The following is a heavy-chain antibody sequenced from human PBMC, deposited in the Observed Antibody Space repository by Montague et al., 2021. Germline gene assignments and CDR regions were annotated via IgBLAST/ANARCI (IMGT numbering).Heavy chain of an antibody. Sequence: SETLSLTCAVYGGSLDGFYWTWIRLPPGKGLEWIGETNHRGISSYNPALKGRVTLSAETSKNQFSLRVTSVTAADTAVYFCARYLTGGYDEWGRGTLVTVSS. CDR2: TNHRGIS. D-gene: IGHD5-12*01. CDR1: GGSLDGFY. J-gene: IGHJ4*02. CDR3: ARYLTGGYDE. V-gene: IGHV4-34*01.